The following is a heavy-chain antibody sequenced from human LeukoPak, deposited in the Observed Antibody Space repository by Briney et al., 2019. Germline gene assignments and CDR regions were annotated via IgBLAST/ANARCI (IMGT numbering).Heavy chain of an antibody. CDR3: ARATSTRHDY. V-gene: IGHV4-39*07. J-gene: IGHJ4*02. D-gene: IGHD5/OR15-5a*01. CDR1: GGSISSSSYY. Sequence: SGTLSLTCTASGGSISSSSYYWGWIRQPPGKGLEWIGSIYYSGSTYYNPSLKSRVTISVDRSKNQFSLKLSSVTAADTAVYYCARATSTRHDYWGQGTLVTVSS. CDR2: IYYSGST.